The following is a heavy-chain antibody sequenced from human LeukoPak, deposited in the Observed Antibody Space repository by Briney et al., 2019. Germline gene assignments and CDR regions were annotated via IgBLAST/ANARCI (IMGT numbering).Heavy chain of an antibody. Sequence: GGSLRLSCAASGFTLSNYTMHWVRQAPGKGLEWVSVISSDGSNKYYADSVKGRFTISRDNSKNTLFVRMNSLRLEDTAVYYCVRGPCSGGDCYLLEYFDYWGQGTLVTVSS. D-gene: IGHD2-21*01. J-gene: IGHJ4*02. CDR1: GFTLSNYT. CDR2: ISSDGSNK. V-gene: IGHV3-30*04. CDR3: VRGPCSGGDCYLLEYFDY.